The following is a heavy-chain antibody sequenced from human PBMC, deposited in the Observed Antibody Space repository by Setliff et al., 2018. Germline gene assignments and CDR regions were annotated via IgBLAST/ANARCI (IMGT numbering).Heavy chain of an antibody. V-gene: IGHV3-48*01. Sequence: GGSLRLSCVVSGLTLSTYNMNWVRQAPGKGLEWISFVSSGSTAIYYADSVEGRFTISRDNSENTLYLQMNSLRPDDTAVYHCARSDGGSSGLDYWGQGTLVTVSS. CDR2: VSSGSTAI. CDR1: GLTLSTYN. D-gene: IGHD2-15*01. J-gene: IGHJ4*02. CDR3: ARSDGGSSGLDY.